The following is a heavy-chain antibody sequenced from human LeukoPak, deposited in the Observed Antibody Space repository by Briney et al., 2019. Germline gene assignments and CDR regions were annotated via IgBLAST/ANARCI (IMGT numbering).Heavy chain of an antibody. CDR1: GYTFTSYA. J-gene: IGHJ5*02. D-gene: IGHD3-22*01. Sequence: SMKVSCKASGYTFTSYAISWVRQAPGQGLEWMGGIIPIFGTANYAQKFQGRVTITADESTSTAYMELSSLRSEDTAVYYCARDEYYYDSSGYWYSWFDPWGQGTLVTVSS. CDR2: IIPIFGTA. V-gene: IGHV1-69*13. CDR3: ARDEYYYDSSGYWYSWFDP.